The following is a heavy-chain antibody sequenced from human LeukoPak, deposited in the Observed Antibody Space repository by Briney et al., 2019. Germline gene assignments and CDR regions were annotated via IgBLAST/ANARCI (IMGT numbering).Heavy chain of an antibody. CDR1: GFTLSSNA. CDR2: ISGSGGST. CDR3: ARDPGEAFDY. Sequence: RGSLRLACVASGFTLSSNAMGWVRQAPGKGLEWASAISGSGGSTYYADSVKGRFTISRDNSKNTLYLQMNSLRAEDTAVYHCARDPGEAFDYWGQGTLVTVPS. D-gene: IGHD4-17*01. V-gene: IGHV3-23*01. J-gene: IGHJ4*02.